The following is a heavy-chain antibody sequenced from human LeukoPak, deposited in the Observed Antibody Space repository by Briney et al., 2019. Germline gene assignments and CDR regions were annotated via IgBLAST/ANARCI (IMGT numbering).Heavy chain of an antibody. CDR1: GFTFSSYA. V-gene: IGHV3-23*01. CDR2: ISGSGGST. CDR3: AKGNYVWGSYRYHLDY. D-gene: IGHD3-16*02. J-gene: IGHJ4*02. Sequence: GGSLRLSCAASGFTFSSYAMSWVRQAPGKGLEWVSAISGSGGSTYYADSVKGRFTISRDNSKNTLYLQMNSLRAEDTAVYYCAKGNYVWGSYRYHLDYWGQGTLVTVSS.